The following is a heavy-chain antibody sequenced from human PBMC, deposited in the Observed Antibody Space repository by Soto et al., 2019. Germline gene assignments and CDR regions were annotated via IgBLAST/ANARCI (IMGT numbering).Heavy chain of an antibody. J-gene: IGHJ6*02. CDR1: GGSISSDDYY. CDR3: ARGAALNTYYNYYGMDV. CDR2: IYYSGSA. D-gene: IGHD6-25*01. Sequence: QVQLQESGPGLVKPSQTLSLTCTVSGGSISSDDYYWSWIRQPPGKGLEWMGYIYYSGSAYYTPSLPSRVSISIDTSKNQFSLKLTSVTATDTAVYFCARGAALNTYYNYYGMDVWGQGTTVTVSS. V-gene: IGHV4-30-4*01.